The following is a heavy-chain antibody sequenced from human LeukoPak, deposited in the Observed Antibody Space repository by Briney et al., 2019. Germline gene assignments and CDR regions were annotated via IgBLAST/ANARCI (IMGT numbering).Heavy chain of an antibody. D-gene: IGHD3-10*01. CDR2: ISYDGSNK. CDR1: GFTFSNYG. V-gene: IGHV3-30*18. CDR3: ANYGSVSYFAH. Sequence: PGGSLRLSCAASGFTFSNYGMHWGRQAPGKGLEWVAIISYDGSNKYYADSVKGRFTISRDNSKNTLYLQMISLRAEDTAVYYCANYGSVSYFAHWGQGTLVTVSS. J-gene: IGHJ4*02.